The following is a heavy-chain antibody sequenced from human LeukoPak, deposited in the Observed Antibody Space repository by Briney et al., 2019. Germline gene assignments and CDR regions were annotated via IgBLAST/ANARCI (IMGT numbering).Heavy chain of an antibody. V-gene: IGHV4-4*07. CDR1: GGSLSSYY. Sequence: SETLSLTCTVSGGSLSSYYWSWIRQPAGKGLEWIGRIYTSGSTNYNPSLKSRVTMSVDTSKNQFSLKLSSVTAADTAVYYCASSYFWSGYFPGGIPRDAFDIWGQGTMVTVSS. CDR2: IYTSGST. D-gene: IGHD3-3*01. J-gene: IGHJ3*02. CDR3: ASSYFWSGYFPGGIPRDAFDI.